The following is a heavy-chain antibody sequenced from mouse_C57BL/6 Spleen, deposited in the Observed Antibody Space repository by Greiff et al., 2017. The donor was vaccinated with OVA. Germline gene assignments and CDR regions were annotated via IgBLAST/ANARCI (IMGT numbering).Heavy chain of an antibody. CDR2: INPNNGGT. CDR1: GYTFTDYY. D-gene: IGHD5-5*01. J-gene: IGHJ2*01. CDR3: AREGLPTFDY. Sequence: EVKLQQSGPELVKPGASVKISCKASGYTFTDYYMNWVKQSHGKSLEWIGDINPNNGGTSYNQKFKGKATLTVDKSSSTAYMELRSLTSEDSAVYYCAREGLPTFDYWGQGTTLTVSS. V-gene: IGHV1-26*01.